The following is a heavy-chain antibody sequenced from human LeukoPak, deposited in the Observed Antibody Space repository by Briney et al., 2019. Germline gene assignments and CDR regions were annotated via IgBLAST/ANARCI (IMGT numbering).Heavy chain of an antibody. D-gene: IGHD6-19*01. Sequence: GGPLSLSCAASGFTFRSYSVIGVRQAPGRGLEWVSSISSSSSYIYYADSVKGRFTISRDNAKNSLYLQMNSLRAEDTAVYYCARAQAVGDAFDVWGQGTMVTVSS. CDR3: ARAQAVGDAFDV. CDR1: GFTFRSYS. CDR2: ISSSSSYI. J-gene: IGHJ3*01. V-gene: IGHV3-21*01.